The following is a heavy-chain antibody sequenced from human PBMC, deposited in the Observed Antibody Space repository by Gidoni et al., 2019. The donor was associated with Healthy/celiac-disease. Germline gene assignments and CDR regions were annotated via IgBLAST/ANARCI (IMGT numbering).Heavy chain of an antibody. D-gene: IGHD5-12*01. J-gene: IGHJ3*02. V-gene: IGHV1-58*01. CDR3: AAHSGYDSDAFDI. CDR1: GFTFTSSA. Sequence: QMQLVQSGPEVKKPGTSVTVSCKASGFTFTSSAVQWVRQARGQRLEWIGWIVVGSGNTNYAQKFQERVTITRDMSTSTAYMELSSLRSEDTAVYYCAAHSGYDSDAFDIWGQGTMVTVSS. CDR2: IVVGSGNT.